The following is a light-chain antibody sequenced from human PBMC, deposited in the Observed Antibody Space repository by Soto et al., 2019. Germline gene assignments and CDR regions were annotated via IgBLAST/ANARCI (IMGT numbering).Light chain of an antibody. V-gene: IGKV3-15*01. Sequence: EIVITQSPVTLYVSPGERATLSCTASQSVNNNVAWYRQKPGHTPRLLIYSASIGETGTPARFSGSGAGSECTRTISSLQSEDVEVDDCQQYNKWTLTFGPGTKVDIK. J-gene: IGKJ3*01. CDR1: QSVNNN. CDR3: QQYNKWTLT. CDR2: SAS.